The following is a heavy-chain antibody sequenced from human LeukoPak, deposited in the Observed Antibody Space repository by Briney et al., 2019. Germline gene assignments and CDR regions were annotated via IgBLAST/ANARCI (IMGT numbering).Heavy chain of an antibody. V-gene: IGHV1-46*01. Sequence: GASVKVSCKASGYTFTSYYMHWVRQAPGQGLEWMGIINPSGGSTSYAQKFQGRVTMTRDTSTSTVYMELSSLRSEDTAVYYCARDHADPLKQQSDYFDYWGQGTLVTVSS. CDR2: INPSGGST. J-gene: IGHJ4*02. D-gene: IGHD6-13*01. CDR3: ARDHADPLKQQSDYFDY. CDR1: GYTFTSYY.